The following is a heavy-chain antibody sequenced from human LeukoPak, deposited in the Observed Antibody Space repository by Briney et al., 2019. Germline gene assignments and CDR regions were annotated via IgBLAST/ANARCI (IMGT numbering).Heavy chain of an antibody. CDR1: GGSISSYY. Sequence: SETLSLTCTVSGGSISSYYWSWIRQPAGKGLEWIGRIYTSGSTNYSPSLKSRVTMSVDTSKNQFSLKLSSVTAADTAVYYCARASPCGGSCYYYGMDVWGQGTTVTVSS. V-gene: IGHV4-4*07. CDR2: IYTSGST. CDR3: ARASPCGGSCYYYGMDV. J-gene: IGHJ6*02. D-gene: IGHD2-15*01.